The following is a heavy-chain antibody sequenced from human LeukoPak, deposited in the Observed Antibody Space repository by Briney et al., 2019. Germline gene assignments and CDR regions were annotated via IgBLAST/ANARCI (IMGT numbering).Heavy chain of an antibody. Sequence: SETLSLTCTVSGGSISSRSYYWGWIRQPPGKGLEWIGSIHYSGSTHYNPSLKSRVTISVDTSKNQFSLKLTSVTAADTAVYFCARGPYSYDSSGAFDIWGQGTMVTVSS. CDR1: GGSISSRSYY. CDR2: IHYSGST. J-gene: IGHJ3*02. D-gene: IGHD3-22*01. V-gene: IGHV4-39*07. CDR3: ARGPYSYDSSGAFDI.